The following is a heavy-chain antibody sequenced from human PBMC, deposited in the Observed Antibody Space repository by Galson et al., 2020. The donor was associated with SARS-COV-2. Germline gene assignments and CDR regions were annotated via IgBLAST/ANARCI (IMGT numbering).Heavy chain of an antibody. Sequence: GESLKISCAASGFTFSSYSMNWVRQAPGKGLEWVSYISSSSTIYYADSVKGRFTISRDNAKNSLYLQMNSLRDEDTAVYYCASGGSGGWYGAFDIWGQGTMVTVSS. CDR3: ASGGSGGWYGAFDI. D-gene: IGHD6-19*01. J-gene: IGHJ3*02. CDR2: ISSSSTI. CDR1: GFTFSSYS. V-gene: IGHV3-48*02.